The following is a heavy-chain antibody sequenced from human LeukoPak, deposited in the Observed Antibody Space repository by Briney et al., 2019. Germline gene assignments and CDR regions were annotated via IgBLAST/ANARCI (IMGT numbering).Heavy chain of an antibody. V-gene: IGHV4-39*01. CDR2: IYYSGYT. CDR3: ATSGPGHHYGMDV. CDR1: GGSISSSTYY. D-gene: IGHD3-10*01. J-gene: IGHJ6*02. Sequence: SETLSLTCTVSGGSISSSTYYWGWIRQLPGTGLEWIGSIYYSGYTYHNPSLESRVTMSVDTSKNQFSLKLTSVTAADTAVYYCATSGPGHHYGMDVWGQGTTVTVSS.